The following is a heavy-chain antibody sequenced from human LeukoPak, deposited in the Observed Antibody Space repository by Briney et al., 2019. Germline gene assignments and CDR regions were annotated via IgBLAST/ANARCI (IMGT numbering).Heavy chain of an antibody. Sequence: PGGSLRLSCVASGFTFSSYWMHWVRQAPGKGLVWVSRINGEGSSTTHADSVKGRFTISKDNAKNTLYLQMNSLRAEDTAVYYCARGTGGTRMDVWGPGTTVTVSS. CDR1: GFTFSSYW. J-gene: IGHJ6*02. CDR2: INGEGSST. CDR3: ARGTGGTRMDV. V-gene: IGHV3-74*01. D-gene: IGHD2-8*02.